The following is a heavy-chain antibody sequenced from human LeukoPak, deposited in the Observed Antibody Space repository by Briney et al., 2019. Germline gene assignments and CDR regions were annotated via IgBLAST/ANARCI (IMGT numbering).Heavy chain of an antibody. CDR2: ISGSGGST. J-gene: IGHJ6*02. V-gene: IGHV3-23*01. D-gene: IGHD4/OR15-4a*01. CDR1: GFTFSSYA. Sequence: PGGSLRLSCAASGFTFSSYAMSWVRQAPGKGLEWVSAISGSGGSTYYADSVKGRFTISRDNSKNTLYLQMNSLRAEDTAVYYCAKGGLTSPGYYYYGMDVWGQGTTVTVSS. CDR3: AKGGLTSPGYYYYGMDV.